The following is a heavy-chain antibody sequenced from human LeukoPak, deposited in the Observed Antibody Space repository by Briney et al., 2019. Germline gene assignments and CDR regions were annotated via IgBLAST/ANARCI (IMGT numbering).Heavy chain of an antibody. J-gene: IGHJ5*02. CDR2: INHSGST. D-gene: IGHD2-15*01. Sequence: SETLSLTCAVYGGSFSGYYWSWIRQPPGKGLEWIGEINHSGSTNYIPSLKSRVTISVDTSKNQFSLKLSSVTAADTAVYYCARVVVVVVAGRWFDPWGQGTLVTVSS. CDR3: ARVVVVVVAGRWFDP. CDR1: GGSFSGYY. V-gene: IGHV4-34*01.